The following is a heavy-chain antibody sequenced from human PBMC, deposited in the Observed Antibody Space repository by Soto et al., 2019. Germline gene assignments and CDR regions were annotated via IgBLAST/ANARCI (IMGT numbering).Heavy chain of an antibody. CDR2: INPSGGST. V-gene: IGHV1-46*01. J-gene: IGHJ2*01. CDR3: ERDHLPDYYDSSGPSFYWYFDL. CDR1: GYTFTSYY. Sequence: ASVKVSCKASGYTFTSYYMHWVRQAPGQGLEWMGIINPSGGSTSYAQKFQGRVTMTRDTSTSTVYMELSSLRSEDTAVYYCERDHLPDYYDSSGPSFYWYFDLWGRGTLVTVSS. D-gene: IGHD3-22*01.